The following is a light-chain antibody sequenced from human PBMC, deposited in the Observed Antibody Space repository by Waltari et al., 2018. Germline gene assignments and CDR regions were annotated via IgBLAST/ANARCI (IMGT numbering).Light chain of an antibody. J-gene: IGKJ3*01. CDR3: QQYYSDPFT. CDR1: QSLLYKSNQKDY. Sequence: DIVMTQSPDSLAVSLGERATIHCKSNQSLLYKSNQKDYLAWYQKKPGQPPNLLIYLAATRESGVPDRVSGSGSGTDFTLTINNLQPEDVATYYCQQYYSDPFTFGPGTMVDIK. V-gene: IGKV4-1*01. CDR2: LAA.